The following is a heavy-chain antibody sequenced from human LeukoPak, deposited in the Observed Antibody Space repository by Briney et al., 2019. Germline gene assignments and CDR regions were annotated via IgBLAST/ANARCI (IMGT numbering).Heavy chain of an antibody. CDR2: IIPILGIA. CDR3: ASPPYYYDSSGYYF. J-gene: IGHJ4*02. Sequence: GASARVSCEASGGTFSSYAISWVRQAPGQGLEWMGRIIPILGIANYAQKFQGRVTITADKSTSTAYLERSSLRSEDTAVYYCASPPYYYDSSGYYFWGQGTLVTVSS. CDR1: GGTFSSYA. D-gene: IGHD3-22*01. V-gene: IGHV1-69*04.